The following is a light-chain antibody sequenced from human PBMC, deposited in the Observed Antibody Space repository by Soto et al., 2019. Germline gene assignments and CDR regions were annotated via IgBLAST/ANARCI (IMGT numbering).Light chain of an antibody. CDR1: QILLHTSGKTY. J-gene: IGKJ1*01. CDR2: QIS. V-gene: IGKV2-24*01. CDR3: MQASQLRT. Sequence: VTKSTLTARVTLGQGECVSFSARQILLHTSGKTYLSWLQLRPGQPPRLLLYQISQRPPGVPDRFTGSGAGTNFTLTISGVEADHIGIYFCMQASQLRTFGQGTKVDIK.